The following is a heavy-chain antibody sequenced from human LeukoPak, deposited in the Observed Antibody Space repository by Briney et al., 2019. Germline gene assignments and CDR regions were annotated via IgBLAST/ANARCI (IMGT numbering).Heavy chain of an antibody. Sequence: GASVKVSCKASGYTFTSYGISWVRQAPGQGLEWMGWISAYNGNTNYAQKLQGRVTMTTDTSTSTAYLELRSLRSDDTAVYYCARGYYDFWSGYYTMGYYYYYMDVWGKGTTVTASS. J-gene: IGHJ6*03. CDR1: GYTFTSYG. V-gene: IGHV1-18*01. CDR2: ISAYNGNT. CDR3: ARGYYDFWSGYYTMGYYYYYMDV. D-gene: IGHD3-3*01.